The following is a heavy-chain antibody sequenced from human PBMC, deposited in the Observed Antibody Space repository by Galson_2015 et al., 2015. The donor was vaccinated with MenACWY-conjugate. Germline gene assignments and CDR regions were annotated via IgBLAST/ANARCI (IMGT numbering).Heavy chain of an antibody. D-gene: IGHD3-3*01. Sequence: SETLSLTCSVSGGSIGRYYWSWVRQPPGKGLEWIAYIMYSGSTNYNPSLKSRVAISVDTSKNQFSLKLNSVTATDTAVYYCARGVNVATIFGLWGQGTLVTVSS. J-gene: IGHJ4*02. V-gene: IGHV4-59*01. CDR2: IMYSGST. CDR1: GGSIGRYY. CDR3: ARGVNVATIFGL.